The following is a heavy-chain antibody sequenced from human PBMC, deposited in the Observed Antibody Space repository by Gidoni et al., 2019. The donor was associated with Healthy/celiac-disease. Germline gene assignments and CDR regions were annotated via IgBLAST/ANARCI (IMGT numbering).Heavy chain of an antibody. J-gene: IGHJ5*02. CDR3: ARDGDGQYSSGWYQANWFDP. D-gene: IGHD6-19*01. CDR2: INPSGGST. V-gene: IGHV1-46*01. CDR1: GYTFTSYY. Sequence: QVQLVQSGAEVKKPGASVKVSCKASGYTFTSYYMHWVRQAPGQGLEWMGIINPSGGSTSYAQKFQDRVTMTRDTSTSTVYMELSSLRSEDTAVYYCARDGDGQYSSGWYQANWFDPWGQGTLVTVSS.